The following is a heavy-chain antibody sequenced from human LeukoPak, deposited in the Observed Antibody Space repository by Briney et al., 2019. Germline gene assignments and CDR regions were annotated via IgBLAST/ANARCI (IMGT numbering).Heavy chain of an antibody. J-gene: IGHJ3*02. Sequence: PGGSLRLSCAASGFTFSSYAMNWVRQAPGKGLEWVSGISGSGSSTYYADSVKGRFTISRHNSKNTLYLQMNSLRAEDTAVYYCASFDSSGYFADAFDIWGQGTMVTVSS. V-gene: IGHV3-23*01. CDR3: ASFDSSGYFADAFDI. D-gene: IGHD3-22*01. CDR1: GFTFSSYA. CDR2: ISGSGSST.